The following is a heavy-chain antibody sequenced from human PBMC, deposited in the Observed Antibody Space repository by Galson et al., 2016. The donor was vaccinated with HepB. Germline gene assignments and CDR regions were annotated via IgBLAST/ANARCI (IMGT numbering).Heavy chain of an antibody. CDR2: IIPMFASA. D-gene: IGHD1/OR15-1a*01. CDR1: GGTFSDYT. CDR3: AREDSEQSCYYGMDV. J-gene: IGHJ6*02. V-gene: IGHV1-69*08. Sequence: SVKVSCKASGGTFSDYTINWVRQAPGQGLEWMGKIIPMFASANYAQTFHGRVTISVDKSSNTVYMELSSLRSDDTALYYCAREDSEQSCYYGMDVWGQGTPVTVS.